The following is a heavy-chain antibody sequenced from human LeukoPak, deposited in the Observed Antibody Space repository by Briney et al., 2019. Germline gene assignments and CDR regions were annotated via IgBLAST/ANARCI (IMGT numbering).Heavy chain of an antibody. CDR3: ARHGSSGYYYPTFDY. V-gene: IGHV4-39*01. Sequence: SETLSLTCTVSGGSISSSSYYWGWIRQPPGKGLEWIGSIYYSGSTYYNPSLKSRVTISVDTSKNQFSLKLGSVTAADTAVYYCARHGSSGYYYPTFDYWGQETLVTVSS. D-gene: IGHD3-22*01. J-gene: IGHJ4*02. CDR1: GGSISSSSYY. CDR2: IYYSGST.